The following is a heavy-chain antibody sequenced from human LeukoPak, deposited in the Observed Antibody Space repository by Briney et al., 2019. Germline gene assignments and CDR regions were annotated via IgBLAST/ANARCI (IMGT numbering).Heavy chain of an antibody. CDR2: IKEDGTEK. CDR3: TRARYSDY. CDR1: GFTFSSYW. D-gene: IGHD1-26*01. Sequence: GGSLRLSCAASGFTFSSYWMTWVRQAPGKGPEWVANIKEDGTEKNYVDSVKGRFTISRDNAKNSLYLQMNSLRPEDTAVYYCTRARYSDYWGQGTLVTVSS. J-gene: IGHJ4*02. V-gene: IGHV3-7*01.